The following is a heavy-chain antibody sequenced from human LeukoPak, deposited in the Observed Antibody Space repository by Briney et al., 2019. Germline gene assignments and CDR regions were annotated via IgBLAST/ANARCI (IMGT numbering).Heavy chain of an antibody. CDR1: GFTFSSYA. CDR3: AKDEIAVAATKYYYYGIDV. CDR2: ISGSGGST. V-gene: IGHV3-23*01. Sequence: GGSLRLSCAASGFTFSSYAMSWVRQAPGKGLEWVSAISGSGGSTYYADSVKGRFTISRDNSKNTLYLQMNSLRAGDTAVYYCAKDEIAVAATKYYYYGIDVWGQGTTVTVSS. J-gene: IGHJ6*02. D-gene: IGHD6-19*01.